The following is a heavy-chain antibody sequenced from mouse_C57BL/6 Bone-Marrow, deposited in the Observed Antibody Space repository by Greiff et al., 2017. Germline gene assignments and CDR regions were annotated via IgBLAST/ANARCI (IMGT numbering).Heavy chain of an antibody. CDR2: IHPNGGST. V-gene: IGHV1-64*01. D-gene: IGHD2-2*01. CDR1: GYTFTSYW. J-gene: IGHJ3*01. CDR3: ARSRGYPPWFAY. Sequence: VQLQQPGAELVKPGASVTLSCKASGYTFTSYWMHWVKQRPGQGLEWIGMIHPNGGSTNYNEKLKSKATLTVDKSSSTAYMQLSSLTSEESAVYYCARSRGYPPWFAYWGQGTLVTVSA.